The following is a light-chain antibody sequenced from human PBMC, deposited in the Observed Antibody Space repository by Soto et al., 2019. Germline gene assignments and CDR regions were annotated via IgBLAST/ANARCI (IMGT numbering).Light chain of an antibody. J-gene: IGKJ5*01. Sequence: PGERVTLSCRASQSVTWYQQKPGQAPRLLIYGASTRATGIPARFSGSGSGTDFTLTISSLQPEDFAVYYCQQYNSWPITFGQGTRL. CDR3: QQYNSWPIT. V-gene: IGKV3D-15*01. CDR1: QSVT. CDR2: GAS.